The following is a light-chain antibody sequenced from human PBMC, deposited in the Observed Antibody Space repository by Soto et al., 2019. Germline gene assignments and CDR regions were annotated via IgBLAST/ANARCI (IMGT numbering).Light chain of an antibody. CDR1: QSVSSY. CDR2: DAF. Sequence: IVLTQSPATLSLSPGERATLSCRASQSVSSYLAWYQQKPGKAPRLLIYDAFNRAAGIPARFSGSGSGTDFILTISSLEPEDFAVYYCQQRSNPFTFGPGTKVDIK. J-gene: IGKJ3*01. CDR3: QQRSNPFT. V-gene: IGKV3-11*01.